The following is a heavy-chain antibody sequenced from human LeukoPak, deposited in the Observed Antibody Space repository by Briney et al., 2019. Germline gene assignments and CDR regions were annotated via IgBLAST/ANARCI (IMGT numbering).Heavy chain of an antibody. Sequence: SETLSLTCTVSGGSISSGGYYWSWIRQHPGKGLEWIGYIYYSGSTYYNPSLKSRVTISVDASKNQFSLKLSSVTAADTAVYYCATLDSSGYYAEYFQHWGQGTLVTVSS. CDR1: GGSISSGGYY. CDR3: ATLDSSGYYAEYFQH. D-gene: IGHD3-22*01. CDR2: IYYSGST. J-gene: IGHJ1*01. V-gene: IGHV4-31*03.